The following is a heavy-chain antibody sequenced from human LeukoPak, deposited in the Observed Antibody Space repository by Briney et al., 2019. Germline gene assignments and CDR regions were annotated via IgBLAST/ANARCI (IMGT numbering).Heavy chain of an antibody. CDR1: GGSLRSYY. D-gene: IGHD4-17*01. CDR3: SLSSTVTAYSFDY. Sequence: SETLSLTCTVSGGSLRSYYCSWIRQSAGKGLEWIGRIYLSASTNYNPSLESRVTVSVDTSKNQFSLRLRSVTAADTAIYHCSLSSTVTAYSFDYWGPGTQVTVSS. J-gene: IGHJ4*02. CDR2: IYLSAST. V-gene: IGHV4-4*07.